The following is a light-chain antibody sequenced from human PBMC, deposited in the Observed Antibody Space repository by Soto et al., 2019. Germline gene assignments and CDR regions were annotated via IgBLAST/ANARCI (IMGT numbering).Light chain of an antibody. CDR1: GSNIGAGFD. Sequence: QSVLTQPPSVSGAPGQRVTISCTGSGSNIGAGFDVHWYQQLPRTSPKLLVYGNSNRPSGVPDRFSGSKSGTSASLAITGLQAEDEADYYCQSYDGGLSAYVFGGGTKLTVL. J-gene: IGLJ2*01. CDR3: QSYDGGLSAYV. CDR2: GNS. V-gene: IGLV1-40*01.